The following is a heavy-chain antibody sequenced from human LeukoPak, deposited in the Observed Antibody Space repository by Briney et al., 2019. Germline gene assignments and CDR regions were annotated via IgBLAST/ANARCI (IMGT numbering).Heavy chain of an antibody. CDR1: GGSISSYY. CDR2: IYYSGST. V-gene: IGHV4-59*01. D-gene: IGHD6-19*01. CDR3: ARPSKRQSGRFPFDY. Sequence: KASETLSLTCTVSGGSISSYYWSWIRQPPGKGLEWIGYIYYSGSTNYNPFLKSRATISVDTSKNQFSLRLSSVTAADTAVYYCARPSKRQSGRFPFDYWGQGTLVTVSS. J-gene: IGHJ4*02.